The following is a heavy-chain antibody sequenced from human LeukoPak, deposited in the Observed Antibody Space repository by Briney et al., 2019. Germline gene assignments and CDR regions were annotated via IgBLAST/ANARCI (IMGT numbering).Heavy chain of an antibody. CDR2: IIPIFDTA. D-gene: IGHD3-22*01. Sequence: ASLKLSCKASGGTFSSYAISWVRQAPGQGLEWMGGIIPIFDTANYAQKFQGRVTITADESKSTAYLELNSLRSEDTAVYYCAREAGYYDSSGYINDYWGQGTLVSVSS. CDR1: GGTFSSYA. CDR3: AREAGYYDSSGYINDY. V-gene: IGHV1-69*13. J-gene: IGHJ4*02.